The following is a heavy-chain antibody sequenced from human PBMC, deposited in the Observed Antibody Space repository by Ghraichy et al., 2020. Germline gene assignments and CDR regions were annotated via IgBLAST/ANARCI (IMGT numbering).Heavy chain of an antibody. Sequence: GGSLRLSCAASGFTFSSYAMSWVRQAPGKGLEWVSTISGSGGTTYYTDSVKGRFTISRDNSKNTLSLQMNSLRAEDSAIYFCAKDRGMTTVTTVDCWGQGTLVTVSS. CDR1: GFTFSSYA. V-gene: IGHV3-23*01. CDR2: ISGSGGTT. D-gene: IGHD4-11*01. CDR3: AKDRGMTTVTTVDC. J-gene: IGHJ4*02.